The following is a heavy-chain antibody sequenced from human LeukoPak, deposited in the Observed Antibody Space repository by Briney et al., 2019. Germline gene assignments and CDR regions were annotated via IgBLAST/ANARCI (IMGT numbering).Heavy chain of an antibody. CDR3: ARDRVDTAMVPYYYYGMDV. D-gene: IGHD5-18*01. Sequence: GASVKVSCKASGGTFSSYAISWVRQAPGQGLEWMGWIIPILGIANYAQKFQGRVTITADKSTSTAYMELSSLRSEDTAVYYCARDRVDTAMVPYYYYGMDVWGQGTTVTVSS. V-gene: IGHV1-69*10. CDR2: IIPILGIA. J-gene: IGHJ6*02. CDR1: GGTFSSYA.